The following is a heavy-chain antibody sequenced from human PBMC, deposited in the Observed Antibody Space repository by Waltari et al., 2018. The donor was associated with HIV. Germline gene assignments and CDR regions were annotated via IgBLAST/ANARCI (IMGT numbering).Heavy chain of an antibody. J-gene: IGHJ6*02. CDR1: GGSISSSY. CDR2: IYTSGST. D-gene: IGHD2-15*01. V-gene: IGHV4-4*07. Sequence: QVQLQESGPGLVKPSETLSLPCTVSGGSISSSYWSWTRQPAGKGLEWIWGIYTSGSTNYNPSLKSRVTMSVDTSKNQFSLKLSSVTAADTAVYYCARDPVRAYCSGGSCYAHYYYYGMDVWGQGTTVTVSS. CDR3: ARDPVRAYCSGGSCYAHYYYYGMDV.